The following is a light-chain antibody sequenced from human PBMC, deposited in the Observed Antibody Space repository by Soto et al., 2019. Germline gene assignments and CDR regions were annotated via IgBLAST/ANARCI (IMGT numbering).Light chain of an antibody. CDR3: QVRDSSSDHRV. J-gene: IGLJ1*01. CDR1: DIGSKS. V-gene: IGLV3-21*02. Sequence: SYELTQSPSVSVAPGQTASITCGGDDIGSKSAHWYRQMPGQAPVLVVYGDSDRPSGIPERFSGSNSGNTATLTISRVEAGDEADYYCQVRDSSSDHRVFGSGTKVTVL. CDR2: GDS.